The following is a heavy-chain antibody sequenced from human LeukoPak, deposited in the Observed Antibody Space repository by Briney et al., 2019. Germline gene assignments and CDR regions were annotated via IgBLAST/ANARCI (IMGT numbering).Heavy chain of an antibody. CDR2: ISGSGGST. D-gene: IGHD3-22*01. CDR1: GFTFSSYA. V-gene: IGHV3-23*01. Sequence: GGSLRLSCAASGFTFSSYAMSWVRQAPGKGLEWVSAISGSGGSTYYADSVKGRFTISRDNSKNTLYLQMNSLRAEDTAAYYCAKDPDDSSGYYTHWGQGTLVTVSS. CDR3: AKDPDDSSGYYTH. J-gene: IGHJ4*02.